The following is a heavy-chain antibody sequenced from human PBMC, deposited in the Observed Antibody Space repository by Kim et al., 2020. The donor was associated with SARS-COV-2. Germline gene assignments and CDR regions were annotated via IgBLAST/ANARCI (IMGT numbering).Heavy chain of an antibody. Sequence: VKGRVTISRDNSKNTLYLEMNSLRAEDTAVYYCAKDYGSGTYYNLYYGMDVWGQGTTVTVSS. CDR3: AKDYGSGTYYNLYYGMDV. V-gene: IGHV3-30*02. J-gene: IGHJ6*02. D-gene: IGHD3-10*01.